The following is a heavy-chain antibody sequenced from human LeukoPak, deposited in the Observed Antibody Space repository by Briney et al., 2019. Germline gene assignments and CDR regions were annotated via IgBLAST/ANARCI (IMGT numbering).Heavy chain of an antibody. J-gene: IGHJ4*02. D-gene: IGHD6-13*01. V-gene: IGHV4-39*07. CDR2: IFYSGST. CDR3: AREVVAAAGTVDY. CDR1: GGSISTSNYY. Sequence: PSETLSLTCTVSGGSISTSNYYWGWIRQPPGKGLEWIGNIFYSGSTYYSPSLKSRVTISVDTSKNQFSLKLSSVTAADTAVYYCAREVVAAAGTVDYWGQGTLVIVSS.